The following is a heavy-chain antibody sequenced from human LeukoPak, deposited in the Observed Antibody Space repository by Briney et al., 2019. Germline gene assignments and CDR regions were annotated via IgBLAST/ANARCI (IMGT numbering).Heavy chain of an antibody. V-gene: IGHV5-51*01. CDR2: IYPGDSDT. Sequence: GESLKISCKGSGYSFTSYWIGWVRQMPGKGLEWMGIIYPGDSDTRYSPSFQGQVTISADKSISTAYLQWSSLKASDTAMYYCARQEDCSSTSCYPGYWFDPWGQGTLVTVPS. CDR1: GYSFTSYW. CDR3: ARQEDCSSTSCYPGYWFDP. J-gene: IGHJ5*02. D-gene: IGHD2-2*01.